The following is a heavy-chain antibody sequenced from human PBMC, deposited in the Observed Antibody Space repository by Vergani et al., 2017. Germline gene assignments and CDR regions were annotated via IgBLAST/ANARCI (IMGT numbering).Heavy chain of an antibody. D-gene: IGHD1-26*01. CDR1: GGTFSSYT. CDR2: IIPILGIA. Sequence: QVQLVQSGAEVKKPGSSVKVSCKASGGTFSSYTISWVRQAPGQGLEWMGRIIPILGIANYAQKFQGRVTITADKSTSTAYMALGTLRSEDTAVYYCASAGPSGGWFDPWGQGTLVTVSS. J-gene: IGHJ5*02. V-gene: IGHV1-69*02. CDR3: ASAGPSGGWFDP.